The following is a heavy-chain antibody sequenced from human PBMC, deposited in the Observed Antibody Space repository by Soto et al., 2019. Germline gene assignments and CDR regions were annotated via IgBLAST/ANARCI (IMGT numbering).Heavy chain of an antibody. J-gene: IGHJ3*02. CDR2: FDPEDGET. CDR3: ATVSRGIAAAGEARSSNQQNAFDI. D-gene: IGHD6-13*01. CDR1: GYTLTELS. V-gene: IGHV1-24*01. Sequence: ASVKVSCKVSGYTLTELSMHWVRQAPGKGLEWMGGFDPEDGETTYAQKFQGRVTMTEDTSTDTAYMELSSLRSEDTAVYYCATVSRGIAAAGEARSSNQQNAFDIWGQGTMVTVSS.